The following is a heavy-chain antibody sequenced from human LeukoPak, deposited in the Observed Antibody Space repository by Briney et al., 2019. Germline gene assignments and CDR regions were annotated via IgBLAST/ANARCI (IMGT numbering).Heavy chain of an antibody. CDR2: MNTDGSSI. CDR1: GFTFSSHW. D-gene: IGHD5-12*01. V-gene: IGHV3-74*01. Sequence: GVPLRLSCAASGFTFSSHWMHWVRQAPGKGLVWVSRMNTDGSSINYADSVKGRFTISRDNAKNTLYLQMNSLRAEDTAVYYCARGGEGYNGPGFNWGQGTLVTVSS. CDR3: ARGGEGYNGPGFN. J-gene: IGHJ4*02.